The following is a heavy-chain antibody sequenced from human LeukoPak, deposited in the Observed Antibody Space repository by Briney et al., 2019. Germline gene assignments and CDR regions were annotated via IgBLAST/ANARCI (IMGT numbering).Heavy chain of an antibody. CDR2: ISGSGGST. D-gene: IGHD3-3*01. CDR1: GFTFSSYA. V-gene: IGHV3-23*01. J-gene: IGHJ4*02. CDR3: AKGDQGPVAYYDFWSGYSTGGIDY. Sequence: GGSLRLSCAASGFTFSSYAMSWVRQAPGKGLEWVSAISGSGGSTYYADSVKGRFTISRDNSKNTLYLQMSSLRAEDTAVYYCAKGDQGPVAYYDFWSGYSTGGIDYWGQGTLVTVSS.